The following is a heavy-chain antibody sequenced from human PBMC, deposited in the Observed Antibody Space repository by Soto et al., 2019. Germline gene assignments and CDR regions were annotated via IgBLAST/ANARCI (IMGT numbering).Heavy chain of an antibody. Sequence: ASVKVSGKASGYTFTGHYMHLLRQAPGQGLEWMGWINPDNGDTNYAQRSQGRVTMTRDTSISTAYMELSRLRSDDTAVFYCARERMNGLDVWGQGTMVTVS. V-gene: IGHV1-2*02. CDR2: INPDNGDT. CDR3: ARERMNGLDV. J-gene: IGHJ6*02. CDR1: GYTFTGHY.